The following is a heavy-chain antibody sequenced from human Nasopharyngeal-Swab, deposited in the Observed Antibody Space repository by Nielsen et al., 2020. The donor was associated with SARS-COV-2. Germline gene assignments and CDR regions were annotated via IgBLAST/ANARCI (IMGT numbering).Heavy chain of an antibody. J-gene: IGHJ4*02. CDR3: ARGCSSTSCPYDY. CDR2: INHSGST. D-gene: IGHD2-2*01. CDR1: GGSFSGYY. V-gene: IGHV4-34*01. Sequence: SQTLSLTCAVYGGSFSGYYWSWIRQPPGKGLEWIGEINHSGSTNYNPSLKSRVTISVDTSKNQFSLKLSSVTAADTAVYYCARGCSSTSCPYDYWGQGTLVTVSS.